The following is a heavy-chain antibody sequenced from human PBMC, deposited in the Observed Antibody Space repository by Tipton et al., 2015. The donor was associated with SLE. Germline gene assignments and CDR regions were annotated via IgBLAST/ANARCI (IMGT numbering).Heavy chain of an antibody. D-gene: IGHD6-19*01. Sequence: TLSLTCTVSGGSISSHYWSWIRQPPGKGLEWIGYIYYSGSTKYNPSLKGRVTISVDTSKNQFSLKLSSVTAADTAVYYCGIAVAGLDAFDIWGQGTMVTVSS. CDR1: GGSISSHY. CDR2: IYYSGST. CDR3: GIAVAGLDAFDI. J-gene: IGHJ3*02. V-gene: IGHV4-59*08.